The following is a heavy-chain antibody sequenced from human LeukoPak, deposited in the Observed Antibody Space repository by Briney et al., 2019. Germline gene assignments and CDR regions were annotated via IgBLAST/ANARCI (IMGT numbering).Heavy chain of an antibody. Sequence: ASVKVSCKASGYTFTGYYMHWVRQAPGQGLEWMGWINPNSGGTNYAQKFQGRVTMTSDTSISTAYMELSRLRSDDTAVYYCARDGDSSGYYYGYYYYYYMDVWGKGTTVTVSS. D-gene: IGHD3-22*01. J-gene: IGHJ6*03. CDR2: INPNSGGT. CDR3: ARDGDSSGYYYGYYYYYYMDV. CDR1: GYTFTGYY. V-gene: IGHV1-2*02.